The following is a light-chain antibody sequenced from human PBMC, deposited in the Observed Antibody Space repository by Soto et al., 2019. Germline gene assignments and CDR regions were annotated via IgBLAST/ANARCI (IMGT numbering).Light chain of an antibody. CDR1: QSVSSN. V-gene: IGKV3-15*01. Sequence: EIVMTQSPATLSVSPGERATLSCRASQSVSSNLAWYQQKPGQAPRLLIYGASTRATGIPARFSGSGSGTEVTLTISSLQSEDCAVYYCQQYNNWPPLFTFGPGTKVDIQ. J-gene: IGKJ3*01. CDR3: QQYNNWPPLFT. CDR2: GAS.